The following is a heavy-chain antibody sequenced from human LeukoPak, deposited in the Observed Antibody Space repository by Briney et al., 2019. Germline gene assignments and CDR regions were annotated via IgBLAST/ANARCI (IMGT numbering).Heavy chain of an antibody. CDR2: IYYSGST. D-gene: IGHD6-13*01. V-gene: IGHV4-59*01. J-gene: IGHJ4*02. Sequence: PSETLSLTCTVSGGSISSDYWTWIRQPPRKGLEWIGYIYYSGSTNYNPSLKSRVTISVDTSKNQFSLKLSSVTAADTAVYYCARVPGSSWYEVDYWGQGTLVTVSS. CDR3: ARVPGSSWYEVDY. CDR1: GGSISSDY.